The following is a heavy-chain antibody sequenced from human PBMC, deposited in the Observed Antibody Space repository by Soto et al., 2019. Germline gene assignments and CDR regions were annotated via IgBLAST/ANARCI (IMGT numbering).Heavy chain of an antibody. CDR1: GYTFTGYY. V-gene: IGHV1-2*02. Sequence: AAAVKVSCKASGYTFTGYYMHWVRQAPGQGLEWMGWINPNSGGTNYAQKFQGRVTMTRDTSISTAYMELSRLRSDDTAVYYCARGPPYSSSWYNWFDPWGQGTLVTVSS. CDR2: INPNSGGT. D-gene: IGHD6-13*01. J-gene: IGHJ5*02. CDR3: ARGPPYSSSWYNWFDP.